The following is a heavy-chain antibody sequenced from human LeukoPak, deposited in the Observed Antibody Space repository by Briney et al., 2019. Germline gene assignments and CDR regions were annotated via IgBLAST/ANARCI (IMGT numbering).Heavy chain of an antibody. D-gene: IGHD6-13*01. V-gene: IGHV3-23*01. CDR2: ISGSGGST. Sequence: PGGSLRLSCEASGFTFSHFGMHWVRQAPGKGLEWVSAISGSGGSTYYADSVKGRFTISRDNSKNTLYLQMNSLRAEDTAVYYCATLSRYSSSWYYFDYWGQGTLVTVSS. CDR3: ATLSRYSSSWYYFDY. J-gene: IGHJ4*02. CDR1: GFTFSHFG.